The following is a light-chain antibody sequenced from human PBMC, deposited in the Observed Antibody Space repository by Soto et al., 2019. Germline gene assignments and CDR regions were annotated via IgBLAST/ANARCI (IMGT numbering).Light chain of an antibody. Sequence: IQMTQCPCTLCGCVGAGHTITCRASQTISSWLAWYQQKPGKAPKLLIYKASTLKSGVPSRFSGSGSGTEFTLTISSLQPDDFATYYCQHYNSYSEAFGQGTKVDIK. CDR1: QTISSW. J-gene: IGKJ1*01. CDR3: QHYNSYSEA. V-gene: IGKV1-5*03. CDR2: KAS.